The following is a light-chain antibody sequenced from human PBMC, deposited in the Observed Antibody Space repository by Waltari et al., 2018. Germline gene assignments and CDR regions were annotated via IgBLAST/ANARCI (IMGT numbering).Light chain of an antibody. J-gene: IGKJ5*01. CDR3: QQRSNWPPKAT. Sequence: DIVMTQSPDSLAVSLGERAPLNCKSGQRLLYTSDNNNYLAWYQQKPGQPPKLLIYWASNLESGVPDRFSGSGSGTDFTLTIISLEPEDFAVYYCQQRSNWPPKATFGQGTRLEIK. CDR1: QRLLYTSDNNNY. CDR2: WAS. V-gene: IGKV4-1*01.